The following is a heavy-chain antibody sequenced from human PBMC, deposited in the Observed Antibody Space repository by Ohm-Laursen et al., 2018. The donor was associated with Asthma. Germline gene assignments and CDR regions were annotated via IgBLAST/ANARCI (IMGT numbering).Heavy chain of an antibody. J-gene: IGHJ4*02. D-gene: IGHD3-22*01. Sequence: SLRLSCAASGFTFRSYAMHWVRQAPGKGLEWVTIITFDGSWTSYAESVKGRFTTSRDNSKDTLYLQMNSLRAEDTAVYYCASDYYDSSGYYFDYWGQGTLVTVSS. CDR2: ITFDGSWT. V-gene: IGHV3-30-3*01. CDR3: ASDYYDSSGYYFDY. CDR1: GFTFRSYA.